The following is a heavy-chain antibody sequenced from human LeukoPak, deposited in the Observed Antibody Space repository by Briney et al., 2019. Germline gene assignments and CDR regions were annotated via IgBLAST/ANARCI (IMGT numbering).Heavy chain of an antibody. CDR1: GFTFSSYW. CDR2: ISGSGGST. V-gene: IGHV3-23*01. J-gene: IGHJ4*02. CDR3: AKDRAPNDYGDLSY. D-gene: IGHD4-17*01. Sequence: GGSLRLSCAASGFTFSSYWMTWVRQAPGKGLEWVSAISGSGGSTYYADSVKGRFTISRDNSKNTLYLQMNSLRAEDTAVYYCAKDRAPNDYGDLSYWGQGTLVTVSS.